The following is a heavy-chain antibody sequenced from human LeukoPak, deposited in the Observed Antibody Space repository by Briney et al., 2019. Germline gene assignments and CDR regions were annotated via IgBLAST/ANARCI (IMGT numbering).Heavy chain of an antibody. Sequence: PGGSLRLSCAASGFTFTTYWMSWVRQAPGKGLEWAANINQGGSEKYYVDSVKGRFTISRDNAKNLLYLQMNSLRDEDTAVYYCARDSGLGAHIWGQGTMVTVSS. D-gene: IGHD1-26*01. CDR2: INQGGSEK. V-gene: IGHV3-7*01. CDR3: ARDSGLGAHI. CDR1: GFTFTTYW. J-gene: IGHJ3*02.